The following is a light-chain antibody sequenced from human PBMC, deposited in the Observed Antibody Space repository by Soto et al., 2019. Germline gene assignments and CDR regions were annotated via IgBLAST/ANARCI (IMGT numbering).Light chain of an antibody. CDR1: QSVSSGY. Sequence: DIVLTQSPGTLSLSPGERATLSCRASQSVSSGYLAWYQQKPGQAPRLLIYGASSRATGIPDRFSGSGSGTDFTLTISRLEPEDFAVYYCQQYGSSPTWTFGQGTKGEIK. CDR2: GAS. V-gene: IGKV3-20*01. CDR3: QQYGSSPTWT. J-gene: IGKJ1*01.